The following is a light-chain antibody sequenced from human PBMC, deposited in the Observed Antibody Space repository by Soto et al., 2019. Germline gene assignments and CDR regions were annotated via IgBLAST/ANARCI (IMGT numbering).Light chain of an antibody. J-gene: IGLJ2*01. CDR3: AAWDDGLNGPL. CDR1: SSNIGKNA. V-gene: IGLV1-36*01. Sequence: QSVLTQPPSVSEAPGQRVTISCSGSSSNIGKNAVNWYQKFPGKAPKLLIYYDDVLPSGVSDRFSGSKSGTSASLAISGLQSEYEAAYFCAAWDDGLNGPLFGGGTKLTVL. CDR2: YDD.